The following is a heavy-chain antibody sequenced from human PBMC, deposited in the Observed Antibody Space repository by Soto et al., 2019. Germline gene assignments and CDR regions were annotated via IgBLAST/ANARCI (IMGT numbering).Heavy chain of an antibody. J-gene: IGHJ5*02. CDR1: GYTFTSYG. CDR3: ARVPCSGGSCYSVVWFDP. Sequence: ASVKVSCKASGYTFTSYGISWVRQAPGQGLEWMGRISAYNGKANYAQKLQGRVTMTTDKSTSTAYMELSSLRSDDTAVYYCARVPCSGGSCYSVVWFDPWGQGTLVTVSS. V-gene: IGHV1-18*01. CDR2: ISAYNGKA. D-gene: IGHD2-15*01.